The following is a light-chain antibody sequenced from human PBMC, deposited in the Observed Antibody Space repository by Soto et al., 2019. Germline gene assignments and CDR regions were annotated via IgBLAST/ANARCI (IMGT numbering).Light chain of an antibody. CDR2: KAS. CDR3: QQYSDHWT. J-gene: IGKJ1*01. Sequence: DIQLTQSPSTLSASVGDRVTITCRASRSIINWLAWYQQKSGKGPKLLIYKASNSQTGVPSRFSGSGYGTEFTLTISSLQPDDVATYYCQQYSDHWTFGQGTKVEIK. CDR1: RSIINW. V-gene: IGKV1-5*03.